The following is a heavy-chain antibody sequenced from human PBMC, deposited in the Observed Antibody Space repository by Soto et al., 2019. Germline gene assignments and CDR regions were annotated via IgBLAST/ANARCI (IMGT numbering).Heavy chain of an antibody. D-gene: IGHD3-3*01. J-gene: IGHJ6*02. CDR1: GFIFSTYA. CDR2: VSYDGSFK. CDR3: AKSRSYNFWGGYSPLREVYGLDV. Sequence: QAQLVESGGGVVQPGRSLRLSCAASGFIFSTYAMHWVRQAPGKGLEWVAVVSYDGSFKFYGDSVKGRVTISRDNSKNTVNLQVNSLETEGTGVYYCAKSRSYNFWGGYSPLREVYGLDVWGQGTTVSVSS. V-gene: IGHV3-30*18.